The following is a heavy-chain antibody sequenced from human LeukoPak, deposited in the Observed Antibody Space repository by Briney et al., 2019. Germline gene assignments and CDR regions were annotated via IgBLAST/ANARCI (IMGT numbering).Heavy chain of an antibody. Sequence: ASVKVSCKASGCTFTSYYMHWVRQAPGQGLEWMGIINPSGGSTSYAQKFQGRVTMTRDTSTSTVYMELSSLRSEDTAVYYCARRGGTVTALDYWGQGTLVTVST. CDR3: ARRGGTVTALDY. D-gene: IGHD2-21*02. J-gene: IGHJ4*02. CDR2: INPSGGST. V-gene: IGHV1-46*03. CDR1: GCTFTSYY.